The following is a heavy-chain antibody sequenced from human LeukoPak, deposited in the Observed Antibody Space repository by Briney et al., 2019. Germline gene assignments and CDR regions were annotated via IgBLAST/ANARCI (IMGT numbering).Heavy chain of an antibody. J-gene: IGHJ6*03. CDR3: ARLTIRPSTDYYYYYYMDV. D-gene: IGHD3-3*01. Sequence: SETLSLTCTVSGGSISSYYWSWIRQPPGKGLEWIGYIYYSGSTNYNPSLKSRVTISVDTSKNQFSLKLSSVTAADTAVYYCARLTIRPSTDYYYYYYMDVWGKGTTVTVSS. V-gene: IGHV4-59*01. CDR1: GGSISSYY. CDR2: IYYSGST.